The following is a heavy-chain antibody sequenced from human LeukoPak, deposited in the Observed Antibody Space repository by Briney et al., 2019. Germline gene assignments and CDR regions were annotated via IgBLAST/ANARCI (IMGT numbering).Heavy chain of an antibody. D-gene: IGHD5-12*01. J-gene: IGHJ4*02. Sequence: GGSLRLSCADSGFTFSSHWMSWVRQAPGKELQWVANIKQDGSAKYYVDSVKGRFTISRDNAKNSLYLQMNSLRAEDTAVYYCARVEASGYDYGAFDYWGQGTLVTVSS. V-gene: IGHV3-7*01. CDR3: ARVEASGYDYGAFDY. CDR1: GFTFSSHW. CDR2: IKQDGSAK.